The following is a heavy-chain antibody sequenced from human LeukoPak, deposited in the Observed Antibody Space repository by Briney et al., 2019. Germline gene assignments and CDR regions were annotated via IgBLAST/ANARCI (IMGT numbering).Heavy chain of an antibody. V-gene: IGHV3-15*01. Sequence: GGFLRLSCAVSRFTVGDAWVSWVRQAPGKGLEWVGRIKSKIDGGTTDYAAAVKGRFTISRDESKGTLYLQMNSLKPEDTGVYYCAAHSIPDYGDLKGDAFDVWGQGTMVTVSS. CDR1: RFTVGDAW. CDR3: AAHSIPDYGDLKGDAFDV. J-gene: IGHJ3*01. D-gene: IGHD4-17*01. CDR2: IKSKIDGGTT.